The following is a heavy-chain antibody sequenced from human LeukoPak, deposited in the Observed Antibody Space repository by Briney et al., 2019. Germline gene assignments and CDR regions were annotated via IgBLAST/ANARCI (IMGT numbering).Heavy chain of an antibody. D-gene: IGHD6-25*01. CDR1: GGSISPYY. V-gene: IGHV4-59*08. CDR3: ARKAANSGAFDV. J-gene: IGHJ3*01. CDR2: IFYNGNT. Sequence: PSETLSLTCSVSGGSISPYYWSWIRQPPGKGLEWIGYIFYNGNTNYNPSLKSRVTISVDTSKSQFSLKLSSVTAADTAVYYCARKAANSGAFDVWGLGTMVTVSS.